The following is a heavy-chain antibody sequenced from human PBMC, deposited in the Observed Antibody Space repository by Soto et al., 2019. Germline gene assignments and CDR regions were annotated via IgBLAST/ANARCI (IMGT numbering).Heavy chain of an antibody. Sequence: PSETLSLTCAVYGGSFSGYYWSWIRQPPGKGLEWIGEINHSGSTNYNPSLKSRVTISVDTSKNQFSMKLSSVTAAETAVYYCAIEGAHRAARRIDYWCQAILVTVS. J-gene: IGHJ4*02. CDR1: GGSFSGYY. CDR2: INHSGST. CDR3: AIEGAHRAARRIDY. V-gene: IGHV4-34*01. D-gene: IGHD6-6*01.